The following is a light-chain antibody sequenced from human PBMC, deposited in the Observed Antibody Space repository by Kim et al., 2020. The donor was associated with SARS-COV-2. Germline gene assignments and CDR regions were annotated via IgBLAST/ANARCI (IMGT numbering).Light chain of an antibody. Sequence: DIVMTQSPATLSVSPGERATLSCRASQSVSSYLAWYQQKPDQAPRLLIYGASTRAAGIPARFSGSGSGTEFTLTISSLQSEDFAVYYCHQYNNWPPLTFGGGTKVDIK. J-gene: IGKJ4*01. V-gene: IGKV3-15*01. CDR2: GAS. CDR1: QSVSSY. CDR3: HQYNNWPPLT.